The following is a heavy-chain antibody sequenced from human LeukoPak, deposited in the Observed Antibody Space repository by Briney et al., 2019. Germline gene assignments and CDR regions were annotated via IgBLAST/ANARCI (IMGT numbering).Heavy chain of an antibody. CDR3: ARESPTYYDILTGYYGGWFDP. D-gene: IGHD3-9*01. CDR2: IYYSGST. V-gene: IGHV4-61*01. Sequence: SETLSLTCTVSGGSVSSGSYYWSWVRQPPGKGLEWIGYIYYSGSTNYNPSLKSRVTISVDTSKNQFSLKLSSVTAADTAVYYCARESPTYYDILTGYYGGWFDPWGQGTLVTVSS. CDR1: GGSVSSGSYY. J-gene: IGHJ5*02.